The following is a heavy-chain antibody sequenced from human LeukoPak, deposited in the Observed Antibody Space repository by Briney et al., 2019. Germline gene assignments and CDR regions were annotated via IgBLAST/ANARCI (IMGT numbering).Heavy chain of an antibody. CDR3: ALAAAGMNYYYYYGMDV. V-gene: IGHV1-18*01. D-gene: IGHD6-13*01. CDR1: GYTFTSYG. Sequence: ASVRVSCKASGYTFTSYGISWVRQAPGQGLEWMGWISAYNANTNYAQKLQGRVTMTTDTSTSTAYMELRSLRSDDTAVYYCALAAAGMNYYYYYGMDVWGQGTTVTVSS. J-gene: IGHJ6*02. CDR2: ISAYNANT.